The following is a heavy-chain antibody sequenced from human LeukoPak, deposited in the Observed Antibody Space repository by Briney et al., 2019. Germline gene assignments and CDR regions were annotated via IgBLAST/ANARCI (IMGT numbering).Heavy chain of an antibody. V-gene: IGHV4-59*13. CDR3: ARGNNLLDP. CDR1: GGSISDYY. CDR2: IYYSGAT. Sequence: SETLSLTCTVSGGSISDYYWSWIRQPQGKGLEWIGDIYYSGATNYNPSLKSRVTMSLDTSKNQFSLRLSSVTAADTAVYYCARGNNLLDPWGQGTLVTVSS. J-gene: IGHJ5*02.